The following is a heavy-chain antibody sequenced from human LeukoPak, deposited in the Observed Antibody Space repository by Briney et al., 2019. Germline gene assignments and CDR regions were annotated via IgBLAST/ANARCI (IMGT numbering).Heavy chain of an antibody. J-gene: IGHJ4*02. V-gene: IGHV3-23*01. D-gene: IGHD6-19*01. CDR1: GFTFSSYA. CDR3: AKDSHPPRSGMSFYFDY. CDR2: ISGSDDKT. Sequence: PGGSLRLSCSASGFTFSSYAMSWVRQAPGKGLEWVSVISGSDDKTFYADSVKGRFTISRDNSKNTLYLQMSSLRAEDTAVHYCAKDSHPPRSGMSFYFDYWGQGTLVSVSS.